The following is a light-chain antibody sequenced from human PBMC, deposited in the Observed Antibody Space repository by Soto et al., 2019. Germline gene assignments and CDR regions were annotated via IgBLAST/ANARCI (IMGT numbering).Light chain of an antibody. V-gene: IGKV3-20*01. Sequence: EIVLTQSPGTLSLSPGERATLSCRASQSVSSSYLAWYQQKPGQAPRLLIYGASSRATDIPDRFSGSGSGTDFILTISRLEPEDFAVYYCQQYGSSSLVTVGPGTKVDIK. CDR2: GAS. J-gene: IGKJ3*01. CDR3: QQYGSSSLVT. CDR1: QSVSSSY.